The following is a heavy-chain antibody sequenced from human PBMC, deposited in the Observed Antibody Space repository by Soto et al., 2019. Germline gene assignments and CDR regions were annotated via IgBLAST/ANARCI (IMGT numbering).Heavy chain of an antibody. CDR3: ARGRQSDDLAQHRIAARLRYFDY. V-gene: IGHV4-34*01. J-gene: IGHJ4*02. D-gene: IGHD6-6*01. Sequence: SSETLSLTCAVYGGSFSGYDLSWIRQPPGKGLEWIGEINHSGSTNYNPSLKSRVTISVDTSKNQFSLKLSSVTAADTAVYYCARGRQSDDLAQHRIAARLRYFDYWGQGTLVTVSS. CDR2: INHSGST. CDR1: GGSFSGYD.